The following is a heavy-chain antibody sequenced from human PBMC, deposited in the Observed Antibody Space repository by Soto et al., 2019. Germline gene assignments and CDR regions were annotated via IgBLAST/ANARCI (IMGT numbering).Heavy chain of an antibody. CDR1: GGSISSYY. Sequence: SETLSLTCTVSGGSISSYYWSWIRQPPGKGLEWIGYISVSGSTNHNPSLRSRVTISIDTSKNQVSLRLSSVTAADTAVYYCARNSFPPTLYTSNWNPVDYWGQGTLVSVSS. V-gene: IGHV4-59*01. CDR2: ISVSGST. J-gene: IGHJ4*02. CDR3: ARNSFPPTLYTSNWNPVDY. D-gene: IGHD1-20*01.